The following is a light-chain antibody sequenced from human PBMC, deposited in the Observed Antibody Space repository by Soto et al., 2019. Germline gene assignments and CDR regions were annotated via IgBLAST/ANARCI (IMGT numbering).Light chain of an antibody. V-gene: IGKV3-15*01. Sequence: IVMTQSPATLSVSPGERVTLSCRASQSVHSYLGWYQQKPGLAPRLLIYGVSTRATGIPARFSGSGSGTEFTLTISSLQSEDFAVYYCQQYHSSPPTFGQGTRLEIK. CDR2: GVS. CDR1: QSVHSY. CDR3: QQYHSSPPT. J-gene: IGKJ5*01.